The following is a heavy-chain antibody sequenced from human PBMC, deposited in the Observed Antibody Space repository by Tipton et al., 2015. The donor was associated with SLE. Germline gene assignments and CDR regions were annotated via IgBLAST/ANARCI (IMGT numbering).Heavy chain of an antibody. Sequence: TLSLTCTVSGGSISNRNYYWGWIRQPPGKGLEWIGYINHSGTTNYNPSLKSRVTISIDTSKNQFSLKLSSVTAADTAVYYCARELWGSLDYWGQGTLLTVSS. CDR3: ARELWGSLDY. CDR1: GGSISNRNYY. J-gene: IGHJ4*02. V-gene: IGHV4-61*01. D-gene: IGHD7-27*01. CDR2: INHSGTT.